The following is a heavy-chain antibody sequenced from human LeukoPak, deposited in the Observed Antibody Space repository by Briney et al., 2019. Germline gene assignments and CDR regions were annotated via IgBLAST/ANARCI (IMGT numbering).Heavy chain of an antibody. CDR3: MGNHL. D-gene: IGHD1-14*01. V-gene: IGHV3-9*01. CDR2: ISWNSGSI. CDR1: GFTFDDYA. J-gene: IGHJ4*02. Sequence: GRSLRLSCGASGFTFDDYAMHWVRQAPGKGLEWVSGISWNSGSIGYADSVKGRFTISRDNAKNSLYLQMNSLRAEDTAVYYCMGNHLGGQGTLVTVSS.